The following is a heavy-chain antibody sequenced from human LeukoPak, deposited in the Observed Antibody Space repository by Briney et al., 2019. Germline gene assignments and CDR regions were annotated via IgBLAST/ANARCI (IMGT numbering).Heavy chain of an antibody. CDR2: VYHSGST. J-gene: IGHJ4*02. CDR1: GYSIIIDYY. V-gene: IGHV4-38-2*01. Sequence: PSETLSLTCAVSGYSIIIDYYWGWIRQPPGKGLEWIGSVYHSGSTHYNPSLKSRVTMSVDTSKNQFSLKLSSVTAADTVVYYCARNTSGHSFDYWGQGTLVTVSS. D-gene: IGHD6-19*01. CDR3: ARNTSGHSFDY.